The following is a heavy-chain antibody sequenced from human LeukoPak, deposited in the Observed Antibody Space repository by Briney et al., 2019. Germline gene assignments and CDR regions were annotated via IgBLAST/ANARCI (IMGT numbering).Heavy chain of an antibody. CDR2: INSDGSEG. J-gene: IGHJ3*01. CDR1: GFTFSGFW. Sequence: GGSLRLSCAVSGFTFSGFWMSWSRQAPGKGLEWVASINSDGSEGYYADVVKGRFTISRDNAKNSLYLQINSLRAEDTAVYYCARSSYSSSSSVWGQGAMVTVSS. V-gene: IGHV3-7*03. D-gene: IGHD6-6*01. CDR3: ARSSYSSSSSV.